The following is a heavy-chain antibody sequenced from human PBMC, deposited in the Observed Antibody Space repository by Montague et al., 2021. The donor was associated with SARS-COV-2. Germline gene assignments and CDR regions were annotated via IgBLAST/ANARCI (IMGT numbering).Heavy chain of an antibody. D-gene: IGHD4-17*01. V-gene: IGHV2-70*01. CDR1: GFSLSTSGMC. J-gene: IGHJ6*02. CDR2: IDWDDDK. Sequence: PALVKPTQTLTLTCTFSGFSLSTSGMCVSWIRQPPGKALEWLALIDWDDDKYYSTSLKTRLTISKDTSKNQVVLTTTNMDPVDTATYYCARMTTVTYPYYYYYGMDVWGQGTTVTVSS. CDR3: ARMTTVTYPYYYYYGMDV.